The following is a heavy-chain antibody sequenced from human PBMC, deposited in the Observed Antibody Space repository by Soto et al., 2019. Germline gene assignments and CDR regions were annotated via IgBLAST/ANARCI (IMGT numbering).Heavy chain of an antibody. J-gene: IGHJ6*01. V-gene: IGHV3-23*01. CDR2: DSDSGGAT. CDR1: GFSFDFYA. Sequence: EVQLLESGGGLVQPGGSLRLSCVASGFSFDFYAMTWVRQVPGKGLEWVAVVTDSDSGGATYYADSVKGRFTISRDNSRSTVFLQMNGLRAEDTALXYXXKXIFXXXXXXGMDVXXXGTAVTVSS. CDR3: XKXIFXXXXXXGMDV.